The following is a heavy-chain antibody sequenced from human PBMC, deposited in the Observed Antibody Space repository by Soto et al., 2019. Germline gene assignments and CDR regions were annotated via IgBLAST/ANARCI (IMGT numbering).Heavy chain of an antibody. D-gene: IGHD3-3*01. V-gene: IGHV1-2*04. J-gene: IGHJ6*02. Sequence: ASVKVYCKASGYTFTGYYMHWVRQAPGQGLEWMGWINPNSGGTNYAQKFQGWVTMTRDTSISTAYMELSRLRSDDTAVYYCAREYLYYDFWSGYYGPRNGMDVWGQGTTVTVSS. CDR2: INPNSGGT. CDR3: AREYLYYDFWSGYYGPRNGMDV. CDR1: GYTFTGYY.